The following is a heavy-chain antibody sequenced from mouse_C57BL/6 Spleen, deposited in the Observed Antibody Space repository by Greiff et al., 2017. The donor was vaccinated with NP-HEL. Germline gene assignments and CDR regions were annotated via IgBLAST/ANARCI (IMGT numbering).Heavy chain of an antibody. J-gene: IGHJ4*01. CDR3: ANNWGRLYYAMDY. CDR2: IWRGGSP. V-gene: IGHV2-5*01. Sequence: QVQLQQSGPGLVQPSQSLSITCTVSGFSLTSYGVHWVRQSPGKGLEWLGVIWRGGSPDYNAAFMSRLSITKDNSKSQVFFKMNSLQADDTAIYYCANNWGRLYYAMDYWGQGTSVTVSS. CDR1: GFSLTSYG. D-gene: IGHD1-2*01.